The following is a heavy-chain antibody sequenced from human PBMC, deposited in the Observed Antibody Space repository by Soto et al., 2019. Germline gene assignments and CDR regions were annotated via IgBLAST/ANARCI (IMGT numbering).Heavy chain of an antibody. Sequence: GGSLRLSCAASGFTFSSYWMHWVRQAPGKGLVWVSRINSDGSSTSYADSVKGRFTISRDNAKNTLYLQMNSLRAEDTAVYYCARDSYDSSGYKPFDYWGQGTLVTVSS. J-gene: IGHJ4*02. V-gene: IGHV3-74*01. D-gene: IGHD3-22*01. CDR1: GFTFSSYW. CDR3: ARDSYDSSGYKPFDY. CDR2: INSDGSST.